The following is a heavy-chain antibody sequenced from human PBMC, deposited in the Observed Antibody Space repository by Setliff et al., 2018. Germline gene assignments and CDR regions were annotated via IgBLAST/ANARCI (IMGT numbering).Heavy chain of an antibody. CDR3: ARVRSYGSGNYYYYYYDMDV. J-gene: IGHJ6*02. CDR1: GGSISSSSYY. CDR2: IYYSGST. Sequence: PSETLSLTCTVSGGSISSSSYYWGGIRQPPGKGLEWIGSIYYSGSTYYNPSLKSRVTISVDTSKNQFSLKLSSVTAADTALYYCARVRSYGSGNYYYYYYDMDVWGQGTTVTVSS. D-gene: IGHD3-10*01. V-gene: IGHV4-39*07.